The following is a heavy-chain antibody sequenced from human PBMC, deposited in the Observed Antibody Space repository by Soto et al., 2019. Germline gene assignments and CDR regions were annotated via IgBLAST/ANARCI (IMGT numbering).Heavy chain of an antibody. CDR2: ISSDGSST. V-gene: IGHV3-74*01. D-gene: IGHD2-15*01. Sequence: GGSLRLSCAASGFTFSTYWMHWVRQGPGRGLVWVSRISSDGSSTTYADSVKGRFTTSRDNARNTLYLQMDSLRAEDTAIYYCARATGSNNPFDSWGQGTLVTVSS. CDR3: ARATGSNNPFDS. J-gene: IGHJ4*02. CDR1: GFTFSTYW.